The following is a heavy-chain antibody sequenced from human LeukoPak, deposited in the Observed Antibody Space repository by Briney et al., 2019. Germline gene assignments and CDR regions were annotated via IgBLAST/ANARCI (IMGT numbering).Heavy chain of an antibody. D-gene: IGHD3-22*01. J-gene: IGHJ4*02. CDR1: GLTFSSYA. CDR2: ISGSGGST. V-gene: IGHV3-23*01. CDR3: ANVVLYDSSGYYY. Sequence: GGSLRLSCVASGLTFSSYAMSWVRQAPGKGLEWVSAISGSGGSTSYADSMKGRFTISRDKSKNTLDLQMNSLRAEDTAVYYCANVVLYDSSGYYYWGQGTLVTVSS.